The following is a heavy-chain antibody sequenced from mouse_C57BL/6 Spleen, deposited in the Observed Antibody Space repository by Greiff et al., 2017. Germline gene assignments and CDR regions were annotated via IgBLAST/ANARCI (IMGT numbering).Heavy chain of an antibody. J-gene: IGHJ1*03. Sequence: QVQLQQPGAELVKPGASVKLSCKASGYTFTSYWMHWVKQRPGQGLEWIGMIHPNSGSTNYNEKFKSKATLTVDKSSSTAYMQLSSLTSEASAVYYCARSTTVVATGYFDVWGTGTTVTVSS. CDR2: IHPNSGST. V-gene: IGHV1-64*01. D-gene: IGHD1-1*01. CDR3: ARSTTVVATGYFDV. CDR1: GYTFTSYW.